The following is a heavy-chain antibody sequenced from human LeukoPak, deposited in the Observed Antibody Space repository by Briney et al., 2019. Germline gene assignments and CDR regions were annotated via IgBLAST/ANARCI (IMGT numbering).Heavy chain of an antibody. CDR3: ARTNTGTTPDY. Sequence: GGSLKISCKGAGCSFTSYWIGWVRQMPGKGLEWMGIIYPADSDTRYSPSFQCQVTISADKSISTAYLQWSSLKASDTAMYYCARTNTGTTPDYWGQGTLVTVSS. D-gene: IGHD1-7*01. CDR1: GCSFTSYW. V-gene: IGHV5-51*01. J-gene: IGHJ4*02. CDR2: IYPADSDT.